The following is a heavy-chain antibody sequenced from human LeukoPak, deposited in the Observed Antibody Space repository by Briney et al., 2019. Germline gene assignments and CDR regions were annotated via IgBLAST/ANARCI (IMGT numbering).Heavy chain of an antibody. V-gene: IGHV3-23*01. CDR2: ISASGHYT. CDR1: GFTVSTNY. CDR3: TKDGSWGDYYFYFYIDV. D-gene: IGHD1-26*01. J-gene: IGHJ6*03. Sequence: HTGGSLRLSCAASGFTVSTNYMSWVRQAPGKGLEWLSGISASGHYTYNAHSAKGRFTISRDNSKNTLYLQMNSLKAEDTAVYFCTKDGSWGDYYFYFYIDVWGKGTTVTVSS.